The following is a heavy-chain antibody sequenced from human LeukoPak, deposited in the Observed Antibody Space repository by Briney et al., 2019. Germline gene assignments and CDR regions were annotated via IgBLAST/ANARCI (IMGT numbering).Heavy chain of an antibody. Sequence: GGSLRLSCAASGFTFSSYSMNWVRQAPGKGLEWVSYISSSSSTIYYADSVKGRFTISRDNAKNSLYLQMNSLRAEDTAVYYCASLLTTPSTSMIAEHWGQGTLVTVSS. CDR2: ISSSSSTI. CDR3: ASLLTTPSTSMIAEH. CDR1: GFTFSSYS. D-gene: IGHD3-22*01. V-gene: IGHV3-48*01. J-gene: IGHJ4*02.